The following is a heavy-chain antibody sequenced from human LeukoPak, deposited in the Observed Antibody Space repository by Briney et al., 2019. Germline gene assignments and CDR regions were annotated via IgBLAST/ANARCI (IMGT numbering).Heavy chain of an antibody. V-gene: IGHV1-8*01. CDR1: GYTFTSYD. CDR2: MNPNSGNT. CDR3: ARGPAFWGGACWENYFAY. J-gene: IGHJ4*02. D-gene: IGHD2-21*01. Sequence: ASVKVSCKASGYTFTSYDINWVRQATGQGLAWMGWMNPNSGNTGYAQKFQGRVTMTRNTSISTAYMELSSLRSEDTAVYYCARGPAFWGGACWENYFAYGGKGPLVPV.